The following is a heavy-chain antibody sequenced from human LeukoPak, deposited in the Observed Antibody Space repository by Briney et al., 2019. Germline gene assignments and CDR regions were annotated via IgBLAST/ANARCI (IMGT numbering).Heavy chain of an antibody. Sequence: GGSLRLSCAASGFSFNIYAMGWVRQAPGKGLEWVSVIGSGSVDKHYADTVRGRFDISRDNSKDTLSLQMNSLRAEDTAVYYCANTGNSRGAYWGQGTLVTVSS. J-gene: IGHJ4*02. CDR3: ANTGNSRGAY. CDR1: GFSFNIYA. V-gene: IGHV3-23*01. D-gene: IGHD2/OR15-2a*01. CDR2: IGSGSVDK.